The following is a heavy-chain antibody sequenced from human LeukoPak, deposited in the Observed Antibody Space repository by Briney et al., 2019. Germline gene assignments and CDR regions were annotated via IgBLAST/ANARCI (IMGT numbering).Heavy chain of an antibody. D-gene: IGHD1-26*01. J-gene: IGHJ3*02. CDR1: GGSLSGYY. CDR3: ARAVGATGGGHGAFDI. V-gene: IGHV4-30-4*08. Sequence: PSETLSLTCAVYGGSLSGYYWSWIRQPPGKGLEWIGYIYYSGSTYYNPSLKSRVTISVDTSKNQFSLKLSSVTAADTAVYYCARAVGATGGGHGAFDIWGQGTMVTVSS. CDR2: IYYSGST.